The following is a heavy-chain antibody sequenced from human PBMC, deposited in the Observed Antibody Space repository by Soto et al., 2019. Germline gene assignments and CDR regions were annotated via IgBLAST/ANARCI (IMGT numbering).Heavy chain of an antibody. J-gene: IGHJ4*02. CDR1: GFTADDYA. CDR2: ISSNSDTI. Sequence: EVQLVESGGGLVQPGRSLRLSCVASGFTADDYAMHWVRQAPGKGLEWVSGISSNSDTIDYADSVKGRFTISRDNAKNSLVLQMNSLRPEDTALYYCAKDMKWGGMTTIHYFDSWCQGTLVTVSS. CDR3: AKDMKWGGMTTIHYFDS. D-gene: IGHD4-17*01. V-gene: IGHV3-9*02.